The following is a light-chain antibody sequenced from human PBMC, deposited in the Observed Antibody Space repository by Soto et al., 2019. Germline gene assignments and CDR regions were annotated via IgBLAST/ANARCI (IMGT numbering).Light chain of an antibody. J-gene: IGKJ1*01. V-gene: IGKV3-20*01. CDR1: QSVSSSY. Sequence: EIVLTQSPGTLSLSPGERATLSCRASQSVSSSYLAWYQQKPGQAPRLLIYGASSRATGIPDRFSGSGSGTDFTLTIRRMETEHFPVYYCQQYGSPPGTFGQGTKVDIQ. CDR2: GAS. CDR3: QQYGSPPGT.